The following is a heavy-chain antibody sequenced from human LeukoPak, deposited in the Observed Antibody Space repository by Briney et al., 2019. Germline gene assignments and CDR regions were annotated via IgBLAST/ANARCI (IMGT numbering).Heavy chain of an antibody. D-gene: IGHD3-22*01. Sequence: GGSLRLSCAASGFTFSSYGMHWVRQAPGKGLEWVAVTSYDGSYKYYTDSVRGRFTISRDNSKNTLYLQMSSLRAEDTAVYYCARGFWGYYYDSSYDYWGQGTLVTVSS. CDR1: GFTFSSYG. V-gene: IGHV3-30*03. J-gene: IGHJ4*02. CDR2: TSYDGSYK. CDR3: ARGFWGYYYDSSYDY.